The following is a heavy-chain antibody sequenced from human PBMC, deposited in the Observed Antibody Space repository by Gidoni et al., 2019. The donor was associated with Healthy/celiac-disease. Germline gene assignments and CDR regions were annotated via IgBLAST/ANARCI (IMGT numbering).Heavy chain of an antibody. V-gene: IGHV4-31*03. D-gene: IGHD2-15*01. CDR1: GGSISRGGYY. CDR2: IYYSGST. CDR3: ARDAPEVVVAATGPAGWFDP. Sequence: QVQLQESGPGLVKPSQTLSLTCTVSGGSISRGGYYWSWIRQHPGKGLEWIGYIYYSGSTYYNPSLKSRVTISVDTSKNQFSLKLSSVTAADTAVYYCARDAPEVVVAATGPAGWFDPWGQGTLVTVSS. J-gene: IGHJ5*02.